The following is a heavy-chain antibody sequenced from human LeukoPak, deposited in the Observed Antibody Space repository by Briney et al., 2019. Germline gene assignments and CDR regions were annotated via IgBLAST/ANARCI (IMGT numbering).Heavy chain of an antibody. CDR3: ARGTMITFGGVIGHDAFDI. J-gene: IGHJ3*02. V-gene: IGHV3-48*01. D-gene: IGHD3-16*02. CDR2: ISSSSSTI. CDR1: GFTFSSYS. Sequence: GGSLRLSCAASGFTFSSYSVNWVRQAPGKGLEWVSYISSSSSTIYYADSVKGRFTISRDNAKNSLYLQMNSLRAEDTAVYYCARGTMITFGGVIGHDAFDIWGQGTMVTVSS.